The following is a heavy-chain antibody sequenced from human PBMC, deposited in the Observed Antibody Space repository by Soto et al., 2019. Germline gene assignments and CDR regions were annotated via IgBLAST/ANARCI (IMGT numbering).Heavy chain of an antibody. V-gene: IGHV2-26*01. CDR1: GFSLSNARMG. CDR2: IFSNDEK. CDR3: APITTVPGAPDP. J-gene: IGHJ5*02. Sequence: SGPTLVNPTETLTLTCTVSGFSLSNARMGVSWIRQPPGKALEWLAHIFSNDEKSYSTSLKSRLTISNDTSKSPVVLTMTHLDPVATAPSYCAPITTVPGAPDPWGQGTLVTVSS. D-gene: IGHD3-10*01.